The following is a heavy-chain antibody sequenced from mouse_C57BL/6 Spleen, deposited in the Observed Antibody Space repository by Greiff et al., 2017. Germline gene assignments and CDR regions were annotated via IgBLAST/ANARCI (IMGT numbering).Heavy chain of an antibody. V-gene: IGHV3-6*01. CDR2: ISYDGSN. D-gene: IGHD2-4*01. CDR3: AREGDYDYDNFDY. CDR1: GYSITSGYY. J-gene: IGHJ2*01. Sequence: DVQLQESGPGLVKPSQSLSLTCSVTGYSITSGYYWNWIRQFPGNKLEWMGYISYDGSNNYNPSLKNRISITRDTSKNQFFLKLNSVTTEDTATYYCAREGDYDYDNFDYWGQGTTLTVSS.